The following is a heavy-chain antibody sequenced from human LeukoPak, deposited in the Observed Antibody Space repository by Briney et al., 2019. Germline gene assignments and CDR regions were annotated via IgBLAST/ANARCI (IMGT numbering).Heavy chain of an antibody. CDR2: ISYDGSNK. CDR1: GFTFSSYA. V-gene: IGHV3-30-3*01. J-gene: IGHJ4*02. Sequence: GRSLRLSCAASGFTFSSYAMHWVRQAPGKGLEWVAVISYDGSNKYYADSVKGRFTISRDNSKNTLYLQMNSLRAEDTAVYYCARDYWSGGSCYQDYWGQGTLVTVSS. D-gene: IGHD2-15*01. CDR3: ARDYWSGGSCYQDY.